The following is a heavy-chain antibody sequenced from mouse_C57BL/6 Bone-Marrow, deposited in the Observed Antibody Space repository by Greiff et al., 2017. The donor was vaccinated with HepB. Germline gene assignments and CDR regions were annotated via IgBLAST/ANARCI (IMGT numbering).Heavy chain of an antibody. CDR1: GFTFSDYG. J-gene: IGHJ4*01. CDR2: ISSGSSTI. Sequence: DVKLVESGGGLVKPGGSLKLSCAASGFTFSDYGMHWVRQAPEKGLEWVAYISSGSSTIYYADTVKGRFTISRDNAKNTLFLQMTSLRSEDTAMYYRARGGLFYAMDYWGQGTSVTVSS. CDR3: ARGGLFYAMDY. D-gene: IGHD3-1*01. V-gene: IGHV5-17*01.